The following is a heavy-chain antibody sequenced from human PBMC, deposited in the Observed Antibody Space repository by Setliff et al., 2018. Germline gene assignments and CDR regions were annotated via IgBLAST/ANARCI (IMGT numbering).Heavy chain of an antibody. Sequence: SVKVSCKASGYTFTSYYMHWVRQAPGQGLEWMGGIIPIFGTANYAQKFQGRVTITTDESTSTAYMELSSLRSEDTAVYYCARGSYCSGGSCSGRDFDYWGQGTLVTVSS. CDR1: GYTFTSYY. D-gene: IGHD2-15*01. V-gene: IGHV1-69*05. CDR3: ARGSYCSGGSCSGRDFDY. CDR2: IIPIFGTA. J-gene: IGHJ4*02.